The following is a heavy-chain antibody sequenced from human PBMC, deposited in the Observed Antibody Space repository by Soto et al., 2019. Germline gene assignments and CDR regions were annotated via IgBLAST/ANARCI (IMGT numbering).Heavy chain of an antibody. CDR2: IGTAGDT. CDR1: GFTFSSYD. Sequence: HPGGSLRLSCAASGFTFSSYDMHWVRQATGKGLEWVSAIGTAGDTYYPGSVKGRFTISRENAKNSLYLQMNSLRAEDTAVYYCARFVDRYSAETPMAHGYGMDVRGQGTTVTVSS. CDR3: ARFVDRYSAETPMAHGYGMDV. V-gene: IGHV3-13*01. D-gene: IGHD5-18*01. J-gene: IGHJ6*02.